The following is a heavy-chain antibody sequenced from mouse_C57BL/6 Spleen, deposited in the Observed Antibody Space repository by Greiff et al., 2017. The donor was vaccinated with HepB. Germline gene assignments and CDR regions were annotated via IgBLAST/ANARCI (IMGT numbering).Heavy chain of an antibody. CDR2: INPSSGYT. CDR1: GYTFTSYT. V-gene: IGHV1-4*01. Sequence: VQLQQSGAELARPGASVKMSCKASGYTFTSYTMHWVKQRPGQGLEWIGYINPSSGYTKYNQKFKDKATLTADKSSSTAYMQLSSLTSEDSAVYYCARGIYYGNYGFDYWGQGTTLTVSS. CDR3: ARGIYYGNYGFDY. D-gene: IGHD2-1*01. J-gene: IGHJ2*01.